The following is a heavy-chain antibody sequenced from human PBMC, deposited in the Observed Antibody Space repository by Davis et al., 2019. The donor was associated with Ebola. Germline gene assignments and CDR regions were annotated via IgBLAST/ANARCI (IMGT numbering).Heavy chain of an antibody. CDR2: MYYSGTT. D-gene: IGHD4-11*01. Sequence: SETLSLTCTVSGGSVSSGSYYWSWIRQPPGRGLEWIGNMYYSGTTNRNPSLMSRVTISGDMSRNQFSLTLNSVTAADTAMYYCATTPRYSNYGGYFDNWGQGNLVTVSS. CDR1: GGSVSSGSYY. CDR3: ATTPRYSNYGGYFDN. V-gene: IGHV4-61*01. J-gene: IGHJ4*02.